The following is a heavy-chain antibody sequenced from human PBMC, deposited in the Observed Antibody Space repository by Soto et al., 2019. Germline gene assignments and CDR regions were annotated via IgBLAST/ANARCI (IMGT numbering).Heavy chain of an antibody. Sequence: EVQLVESGGGLFQPGGSLRLSCAASGFTVSSNYMSWVRQAPGKGLEWVSVIYSGGSTYYADSVKGRFTISRDNSKNTLYLQMNSLRAEDTAVYYCATGIAAADYYYYYMDVWGKGTTVTVSS. V-gene: IGHV3-66*01. J-gene: IGHJ6*03. CDR3: ATGIAAADYYYYYMDV. CDR2: IYSGGST. D-gene: IGHD6-13*01. CDR1: GFTVSSNY.